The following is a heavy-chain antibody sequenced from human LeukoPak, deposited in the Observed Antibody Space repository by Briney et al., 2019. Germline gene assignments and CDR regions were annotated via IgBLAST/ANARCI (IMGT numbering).Heavy chain of an antibody. Sequence: ASVKVSCKASGYTFTSYGFIWVRQAPGQGLEWMGWINPNSGGTNYAQKFQGRVTMTRDTSISTAYMELSRLISDDTAVYYCARDASRAVGATTPFDYWGQGTLVTVTS. CDR2: INPNSGGT. D-gene: IGHD1-26*01. CDR1: GYTFTSYG. J-gene: IGHJ4*02. CDR3: ARDASRAVGATTPFDY. V-gene: IGHV1-2*02.